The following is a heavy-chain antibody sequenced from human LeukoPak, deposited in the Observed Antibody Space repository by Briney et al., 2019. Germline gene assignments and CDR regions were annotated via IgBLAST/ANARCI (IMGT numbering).Heavy chain of an antibody. CDR2: IHYSGKA. CDR3: ARFGVDYDMDV. V-gene: IGHV4-59*11. CDR1: GGSISGHY. Sequence: SETLSLTCTVSGGSISGHYWTWVRQPPGEGLEWIGQIHYSGKADYNPSLRSRITISVVTSKNQMSLKVTSVTAADTAVYYCARFGVDYDMDVWGQGTTVTVS. D-gene: IGHD3-16*01. J-gene: IGHJ6*02.